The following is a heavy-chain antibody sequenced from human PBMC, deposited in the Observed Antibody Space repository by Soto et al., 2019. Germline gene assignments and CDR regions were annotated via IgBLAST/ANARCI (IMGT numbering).Heavy chain of an antibody. D-gene: IGHD3-10*01. CDR2: ISSSRSTI. Sequence: EVQLVESGGGLVQPGGSLRLSCAASGFTFSSYSMNWVRQAPGKGLEWVSYISSSRSTIYYADSVKGRFTISRDNAKNSLYLQMNSLRAEDTAVYYCARINSLMRPGDYYYYYMDVWGKGTTVTVSS. CDR1: GFTFSSYS. J-gene: IGHJ6*03. V-gene: IGHV3-48*01. CDR3: ARINSLMRPGDYYYYYMDV.